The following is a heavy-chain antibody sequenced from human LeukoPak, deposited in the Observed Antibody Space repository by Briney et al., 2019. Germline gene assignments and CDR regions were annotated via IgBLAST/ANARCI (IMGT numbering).Heavy chain of an antibody. CDR3: AIHRHYPYFDY. CDR1: GFTFSSYW. J-gene: IGHJ4*02. V-gene: IGHV3-74*01. Sequence: GGSLRLSCAASGFTFSSYWMHWVRQAPGKGLVWVSRFNSDGSSTSYADSVKGRFTISRDNAKNTLYLQMNSLRAEDTAVYYCAIHRHYPYFDYWGQGTLVTVSS. D-gene: IGHD3-10*01. CDR2: FNSDGSST.